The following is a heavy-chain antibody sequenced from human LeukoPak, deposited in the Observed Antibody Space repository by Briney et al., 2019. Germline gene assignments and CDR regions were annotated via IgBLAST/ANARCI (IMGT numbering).Heavy chain of an antibody. Sequence: PSETLSLTCTVSGGSISSGGYYWSWIRQHPGKGLEWIGYIYYSGSTYYNPSLKSRVTISVDTSKNQFSLKLSSVTAADTAVYYCARLQGYGSGSYHRSMDVWGQGTTVTVSS. CDR3: ARLQGYGSGSYHRSMDV. D-gene: IGHD3-10*01. V-gene: IGHV4-31*03. J-gene: IGHJ6*02. CDR1: GGSISSGGYY. CDR2: IYYSGST.